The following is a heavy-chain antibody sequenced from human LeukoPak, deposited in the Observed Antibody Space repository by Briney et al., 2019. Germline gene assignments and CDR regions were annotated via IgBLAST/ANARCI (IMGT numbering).Heavy chain of an antibody. CDR1: GLAFSSHG. J-gene: IGHJ4*02. CDR2: VSSDGSNK. V-gene: IGHV3-30*01. Sequence: GGSLRLSCAASGLAFSSHGVQWVRQAPGKGLEWVAVVSSDGSNKDYSDSVKGRFTISRDNSKNTLYLQMNSLRAEDTAVYYCARGGTSREFVNSLDYWGQGTHVTVSS. D-gene: IGHD1-14*01. CDR3: ARGGTSREFVNSLDY.